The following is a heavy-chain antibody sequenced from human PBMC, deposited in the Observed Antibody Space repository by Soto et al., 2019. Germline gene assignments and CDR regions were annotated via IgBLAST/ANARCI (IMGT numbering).Heavy chain of an antibody. CDR2: INHSGSP. J-gene: IGHJ4*02. D-gene: IGHD6-13*01. Sequence: QVQLQQWGAGLLKPSETLSLTCAVSGGSFSGYYWSWIRQPPGKGLEWIGEINHSGSPNYNPSLKSRGTISVDTSKNQFSLKLSSVTAADTAVYYCARGGFPGYSISWYSPPLFWGQGTLVTVSS. CDR3: ARGGFPGYSISWYSPPLF. V-gene: IGHV4-34*01. CDR1: GGSFSGYY.